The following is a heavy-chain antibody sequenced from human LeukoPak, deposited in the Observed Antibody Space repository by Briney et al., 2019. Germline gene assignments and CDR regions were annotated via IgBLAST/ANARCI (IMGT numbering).Heavy chain of an antibody. Sequence: PSETLSLTCTVSGGSISSNYWSWIRQPPGKGLEWIGLLYYTGTTNYYSSLKGRATISADTSTKYFSLMLTSVTAADTAVYYCAGGYYYFMDVWGKGTTVTVSS. CDR3: AGGYYYFMDV. J-gene: IGHJ6*03. D-gene: IGHD6-13*01. V-gene: IGHV4-59*01. CDR2: LYYTGTT. CDR1: GGSISSNY.